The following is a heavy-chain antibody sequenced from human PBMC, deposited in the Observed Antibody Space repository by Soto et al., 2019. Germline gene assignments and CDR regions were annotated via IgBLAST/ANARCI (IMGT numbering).Heavy chain of an antibody. CDR1: GYTFTSFG. Sequence: ASVKVSCKTSGYTFTSFGVSWVRQAPGQGLEWMGWISGYNGKTKYAQTLQGRVTMTADTSTSTVYMELRGLRSDDTAVYFCARDKMIDDYGLGNYDYWGQGTTVPVFS. CDR2: ISGYNGKT. CDR3: ARDKMIDDYGLGNYDY. J-gene: IGHJ4*02. V-gene: IGHV1-18*04. D-gene: IGHD3-10*01.